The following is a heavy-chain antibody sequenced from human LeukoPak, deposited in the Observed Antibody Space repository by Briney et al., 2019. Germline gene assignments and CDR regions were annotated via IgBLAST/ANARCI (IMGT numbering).Heavy chain of an antibody. CDR1: GGSISSGDYY. V-gene: IGHV4-30-4*08. J-gene: IGHJ4*02. D-gene: IGHD2-2*01. Sequence: ASETLSLTCTVSGGSISSGDYYWSWIRQPPGKGLEGIGYIYYSGSTYYNPSLKSRVTISVDTSKNQFSLKLSSVTAADTAVYYCARAEPSSSTTFDYWGQGTLVTVSS. CDR3: ARAEPSSSTTFDY. CDR2: IYYSGST.